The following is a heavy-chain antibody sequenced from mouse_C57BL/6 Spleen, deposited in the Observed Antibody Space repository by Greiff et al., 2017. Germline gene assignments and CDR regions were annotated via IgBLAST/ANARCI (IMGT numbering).Heavy chain of an antibody. CDR3: AKHEEGVRRRGYFDY. CDR2: FYPGSGGI. J-gene: IGHJ2*01. Sequence: VQLQQSGAELVKPGASVKLSCKASGYTFTEYTIHWVKQRSGQGLEWIGWFYPGSGGIQYNEKFKDKATLTADKSSSTVYMELSRLTSEDSAVYFCAKHEEGVRRRGYFDYWGQGTTLTVSS. CDR1: GYTFTEYT. D-gene: IGHD2-5*01. V-gene: IGHV1-62-2*01.